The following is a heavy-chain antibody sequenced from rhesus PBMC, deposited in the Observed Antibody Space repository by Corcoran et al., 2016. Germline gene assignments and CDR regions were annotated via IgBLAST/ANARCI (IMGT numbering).Heavy chain of an antibody. Sequence: EVQLVQSGAEVTKPGASGKISCKASGYTFTDYYLHWVRQAPVKGLQWMGRVDHEDGEAKHAQKCQARVTITAATSTDTAYMELSSLRSEDTAVYYCATDGEAYWYGDFDYWGQGVLVTVSS. D-gene: IGHD2-21*01. V-gene: IGHV1-111*02. CDR1: GYTFTDYY. CDR3: ATDGEAYWYGDFDY. CDR2: VDHEDGEA. J-gene: IGHJ4*01.